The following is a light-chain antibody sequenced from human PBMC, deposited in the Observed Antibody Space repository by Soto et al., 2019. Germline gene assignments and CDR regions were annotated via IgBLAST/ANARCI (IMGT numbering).Light chain of an antibody. CDR2: GVS. Sequence: EIVLTQSPATLSLSPGDRATLSCRASQSVRSDYFAWYQQKPGQPPRVILFGVSTRATAIPDRFSGSGSGTDFTLTISRLEPEDFAVYYCQQYNNWPRTFGQGTRLEIK. J-gene: IGKJ5*01. CDR1: QSVRSDY. CDR3: QQYNNWPRT. V-gene: IGKV3-20*01.